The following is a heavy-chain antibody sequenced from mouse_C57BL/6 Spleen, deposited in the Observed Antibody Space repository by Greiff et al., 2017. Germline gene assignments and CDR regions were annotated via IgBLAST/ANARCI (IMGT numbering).Heavy chain of an antibody. CDR1: GFTFSSYG. D-gene: IGHD2-3*01. CDR2: ISSGGSYT. V-gene: IGHV5-6*02. Sequence: EVKLEESGGDLVKPGGSLKLSCAASGFTFSSYGMSWVRQTPDKRLEWVATISSGGSYTYYPDSVKGRFTISRDNAKNTLYLQMSSLKSTDTAMYYCARHEGLLRSYYFDYWGQGTTLTVSS. CDR3: ARHEGLLRSYYFDY. J-gene: IGHJ2*01.